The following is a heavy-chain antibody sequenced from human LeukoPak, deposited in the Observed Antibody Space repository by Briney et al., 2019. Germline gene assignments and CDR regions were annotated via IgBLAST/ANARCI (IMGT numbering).Heavy chain of an antibody. V-gene: IGHV1-18*01. CDR2: ISGSNGNT. J-gene: IGHJ3*02. D-gene: IGHD7-27*01. CDR3: AREEGNWGDAFDI. Sequence: ASVRVSCKASGYTFTSYGISWVRQAPGQGGERMGWISGSNGNTNYAQKLQGRVTMTTDTSTSTAYMEMRSLRSDDTAVYYCAREEGNWGDAFDIWGQGTMVTVSS. CDR1: GYTFTSYG.